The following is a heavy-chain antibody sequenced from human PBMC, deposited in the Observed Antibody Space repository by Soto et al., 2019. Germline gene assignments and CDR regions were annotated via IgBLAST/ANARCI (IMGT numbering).Heavy chain of an antibody. Sequence: QVQLQESGPGLVKPSETLSLTCTVSGVSITSHYWPWIRQPPGKGLEWIGNIHYSGSTNYSPSLKGRVIISVDTSENQSSLKLSSVTTADTAVYYCTVGGAGHPFDYWGQGTLVTVSS. V-gene: IGHV4-59*11. J-gene: IGHJ4*02. CDR1: GVSITSHY. D-gene: IGHD3-16*01. CDR2: IHYSGST. CDR3: TVGGAGHPFDY.